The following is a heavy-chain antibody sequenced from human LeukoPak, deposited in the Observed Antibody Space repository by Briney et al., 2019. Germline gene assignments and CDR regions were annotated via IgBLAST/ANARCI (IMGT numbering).Heavy chain of an antibody. CDR1: GFTFSSHS. J-gene: IGHJ4*02. V-gene: IGHV3-21*01. D-gene: IGHD3-10*01. CDR2: ISSSSSYI. Sequence: GGSLRLSCAASGFTFSSHSMNWVRQAPGKGLEWVSSISSSSSYIYYADSVKGRFTISRDNAKNSLYLQMNSLRAEDTAVYYCARDPWFGELHYFDYWGQGTLVTVSS. CDR3: ARDPWFGELHYFDY.